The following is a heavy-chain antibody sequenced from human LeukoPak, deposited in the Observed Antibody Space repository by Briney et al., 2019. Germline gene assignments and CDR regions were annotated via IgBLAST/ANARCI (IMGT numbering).Heavy chain of an antibody. D-gene: IGHD3-10*01. CDR1: GFTFTSYD. CDR2: ISGSGGRT. J-gene: IGHJ4*02. CDR3: AKATPGSGDY. Sequence: GGSLRLSCAASGFTFTSYDMSWVRQAPGKGLEWVSAISGSGGRTYYADSAKGRFIISRDNSRNTLFLQMSSLRAEDTAVYYCAKATPGSGDYWGQGTLVTVSS. V-gene: IGHV3-23*01.